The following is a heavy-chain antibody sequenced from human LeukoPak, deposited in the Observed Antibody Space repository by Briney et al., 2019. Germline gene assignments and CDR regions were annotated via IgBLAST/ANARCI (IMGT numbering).Heavy chain of an antibody. D-gene: IGHD1-1*01. CDR2: IKSKTDGGTT. J-gene: IGHJ4*02. CDR3: TTDYPHWNGNY. Sequence: GGSLRLSCAASGFTFSNAWRSGVGQAPGKGLEWVGRIKSKTDGGTTDYAAPVKGRFTISRDDSKNTLYLQMNSLKTEDTAVYYCTTDYPHWNGNYWGQGTLVTVSS. CDR1: GFTFSNAW. V-gene: IGHV3-15*01.